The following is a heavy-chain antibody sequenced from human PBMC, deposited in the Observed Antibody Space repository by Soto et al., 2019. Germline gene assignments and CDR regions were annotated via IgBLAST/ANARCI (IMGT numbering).Heavy chain of an antibody. CDR2: IYWDDDQ. CDR3: AHAYGGTSWPNDAFDV. V-gene: IGHV2-5*02. D-gene: IGHD2-2*01. CDR1: GFSLSTDGVG. J-gene: IGHJ3*01. Sequence: QITLKESGPTLVKPTQTLTLTCTFSGFSLSTDGVGVGWIRQPPGKALEWLALIYWDDDQRYSPSLKTRLTITKDTSKNQVVLTMTNMDPVDTATYYCAHAYGGTSWPNDAFDVWGRGTVVTVSS.